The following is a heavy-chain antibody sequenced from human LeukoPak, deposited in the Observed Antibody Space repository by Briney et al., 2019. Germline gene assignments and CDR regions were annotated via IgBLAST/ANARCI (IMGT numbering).Heavy chain of an antibody. CDR3: ARLREIPVFGVVTKSPSYFDY. D-gene: IGHD3-3*01. CDR1: GFTFDDYA. V-gene: IGHV3-9*01. CDR2: ISWNSGSI. Sequence: PGGSLRLSCAASGFTFDDYAMHWVRQAPGKGLEWVSGISWNSGSIAYADSVRGRFTISRENAKNPMYLQMNSRTAEDTAVYYCARLREIPVFGVVTKSPSYFDYWGQGTLVTVSS. J-gene: IGHJ4*02.